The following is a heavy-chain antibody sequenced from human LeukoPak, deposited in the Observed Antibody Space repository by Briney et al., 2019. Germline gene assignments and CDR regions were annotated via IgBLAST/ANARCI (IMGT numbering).Heavy chain of an antibody. D-gene: IGHD2-15*01. CDR2: ISWDGGST. V-gene: IGHV3-43D*03. CDR3: AKGRLKYCSGGSCHPGIDY. CDR1: GFTFDDYA. Sequence: GGSLRLSCAASGFTFDDYAMHWVRQAPGKGLEWVSLISWDGGSTYYADSVKGRFTISRDNSKNSLYLQMNSLRAEDTALYYCAKGRLKYCSGGSCHPGIDYWGQGTLVTVSS. J-gene: IGHJ4*02.